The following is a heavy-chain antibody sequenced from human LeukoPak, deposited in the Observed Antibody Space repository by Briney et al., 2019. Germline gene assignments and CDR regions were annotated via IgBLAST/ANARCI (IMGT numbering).Heavy chain of an antibody. D-gene: IGHD1-26*01. CDR1: GFSFNGFA. CDR2: ITRSGGTS. Sequence: AGGSLRLSCAVSGFSFNGFAMTWVRQAAGEGREWVSTITRSGGTSFSARSVKGLFTISRDNSKNILYLQITNLRVDDTAVYYCAKGYSASYFPGADSWGQGTLFPVSS. J-gene: IGHJ4*02. V-gene: IGHV3-23*01. CDR3: AKGYSASYFPGADS.